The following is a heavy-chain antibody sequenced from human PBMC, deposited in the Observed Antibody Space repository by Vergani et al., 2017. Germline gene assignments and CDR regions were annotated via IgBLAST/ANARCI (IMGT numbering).Heavy chain of an antibody. CDR3: AKTKRYCSGGICTPRGYFFDY. D-gene: IGHD2-15*01. V-gene: IGHV3-23*01. CDR1: GFTFSSYA. Sequence: EVQLLESGGGLVQPGGSLRLSCAASGFTFSSYAMSWVRQAPGKGLEWVSAISGSGGSPYYADSVKGRFTISRDNSKNTLYLQMNSLRAEDTAVYYCAKTKRYCSGGICTPRGYFFDYWGQGTLVTVSS. CDR2: ISGSGGSP. J-gene: IGHJ4*02.